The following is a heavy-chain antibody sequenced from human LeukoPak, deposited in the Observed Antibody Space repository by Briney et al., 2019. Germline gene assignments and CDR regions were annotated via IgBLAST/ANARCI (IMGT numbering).Heavy chain of an antibody. V-gene: IGHV3-30-3*01. CDR3: ARDLSSGWYALDY. CDR1: GFTFSSYA. J-gene: IGHJ4*02. CDR2: ISYDGSNK. D-gene: IGHD6-19*01. Sequence: GGSLRLSCAASGFTFSSYAIHWVRQAPGKGLEWVAVISYDGSNKYYADSVKGRFTISRDNSKNTLYLQMSSLRAEDTAVYYCARDLSSGWYALDYWGQGTLVTVSS.